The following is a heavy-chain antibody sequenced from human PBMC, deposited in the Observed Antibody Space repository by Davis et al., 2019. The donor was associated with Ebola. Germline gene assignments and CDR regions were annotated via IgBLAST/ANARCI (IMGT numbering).Heavy chain of an antibody. CDR3: ARVGGTSGSFLDC. D-gene: IGHD1-26*01. CDR1: RLRSKNYE. J-gene: IGHJ4*02. Sequence: PGGSLRLSCAAPRLRSKNYELNRVRQAPGKGLEWLSYIYNGGSPTYYADSVMGRFTVSRDNTKNSLYLQMTNLSADDSAIYYCARVGGTSGSFLDCWGRGTLVTVSA. V-gene: IGHV3-48*03. CDR2: IYNGGSPT.